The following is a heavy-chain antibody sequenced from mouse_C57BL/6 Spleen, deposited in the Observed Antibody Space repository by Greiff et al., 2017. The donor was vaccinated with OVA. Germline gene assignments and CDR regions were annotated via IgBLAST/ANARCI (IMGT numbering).Heavy chain of an antibody. Sequence: QVQLKQPGAELVKPGASVKLSCKASGYTFTSYWMHWVKQRPGQGLEWIGMIHPNSGSTNYNEKFKSKATLTVDKSSSTAYMQLSSLTSEDSAVYYCARGEVTTLYYYAMDYWGQGTSVTVSS. CDR3: ARGEVTTLYYYAMDY. CDR1: GYTFTSYW. D-gene: IGHD2-3*01. J-gene: IGHJ4*01. V-gene: IGHV1-64*01. CDR2: IHPNSGST.